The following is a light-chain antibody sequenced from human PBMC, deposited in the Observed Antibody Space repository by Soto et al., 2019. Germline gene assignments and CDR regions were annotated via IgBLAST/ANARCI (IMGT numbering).Light chain of an antibody. J-gene: IGKJ4*01. CDR2: DAS. CDR1: QSVSSY. V-gene: IGKV3-11*01. CDR3: QQRSSWPLT. Sequence: EIVLTQSPATLSLSPGERATLSCRASQSVSSYLAWYQQKPGQAPRLLIYDASNRATGIPARFSGSGSGTDFTLTISSLEPEDFALYYCQQRSSWPLTFGGGTRVEI.